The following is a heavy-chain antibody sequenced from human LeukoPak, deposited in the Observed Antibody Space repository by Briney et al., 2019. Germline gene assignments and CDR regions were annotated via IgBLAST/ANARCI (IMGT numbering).Heavy chain of an antibody. J-gene: IGHJ6*03. Sequence: PSETLSLTCAVYGGSFSGYYWSWIRQPPGKGLEWIGEINHSGSTNYNPSLKSRVTISVDTSKNQFSLKLSSVTAADTAVYYCARGEAANPRRSHYYYYMDVWGKGTTVTVSS. V-gene: IGHV4-34*01. CDR1: GGSFSGYY. CDR2: INHSGST. D-gene: IGHD1-14*01. CDR3: ARGEAANPRRSHYYYYMDV.